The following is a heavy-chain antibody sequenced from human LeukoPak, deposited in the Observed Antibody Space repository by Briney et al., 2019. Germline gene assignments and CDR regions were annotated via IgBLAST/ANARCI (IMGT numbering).Heavy chain of an antibody. CDR1: GYTFTSYV. V-gene: IGHV1-8*01. CDR3: AAYSSGWYSTGNDAFDI. Sequence: ASVKVSCKASGYTFTSYVINWVRQATGQGLEWMGWMNPNSGNTGYAQKFQGRVTMTRNTSISTAYMELSSLRSEDTAVYYCAAYSSGWYSTGNDAFDIWGQGTMVTVSS. CDR2: MNPNSGNT. D-gene: IGHD6-19*01. J-gene: IGHJ3*02.